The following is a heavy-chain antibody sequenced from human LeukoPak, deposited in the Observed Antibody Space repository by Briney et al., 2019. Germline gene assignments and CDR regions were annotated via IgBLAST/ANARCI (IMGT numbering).Heavy chain of an antibody. CDR1: GYTFTGYY. J-gene: IGHJ1*01. Sequence: ASVKVSCKASGYTFTGYYMHWVRQAPGQGLEWMGIINPSGGSTSYAQKFQGRVTMTRDTSTSTVYMELSSLRSEDTAVYYCAREWYSSGHKAPEYFQHWGQGTLVTVSS. CDR2: INPSGGST. V-gene: IGHV1-46*01. CDR3: AREWYSSGHKAPEYFQH. D-gene: IGHD6-19*01.